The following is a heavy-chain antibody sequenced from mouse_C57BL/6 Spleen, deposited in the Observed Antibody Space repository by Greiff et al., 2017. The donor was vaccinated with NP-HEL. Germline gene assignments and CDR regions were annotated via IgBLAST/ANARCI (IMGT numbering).Heavy chain of an antibody. Sequence: VQLQQPGAELVRPGTSVKLSCKASGYTFTSYWMHWVKQRPGQGLEWIGVIDPSDSYTNYNQKFKGKATLTVDTSSSTAYMQLSSLTSEDSAVYYCARLHYYGSSYDFDVWGTGTTVTVSS. CDR3: ARLHYYGSSYDFDV. CDR2: IDPSDSYT. CDR1: GYTFTSYW. J-gene: IGHJ1*03. V-gene: IGHV1-59*01. D-gene: IGHD1-1*01.